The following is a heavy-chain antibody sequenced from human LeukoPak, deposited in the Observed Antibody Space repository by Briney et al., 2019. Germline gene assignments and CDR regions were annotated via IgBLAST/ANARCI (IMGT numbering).Heavy chain of an antibody. CDR1: GFTFSSYT. D-gene: IGHD3-22*01. Sequence: GGSLRLSCAASGFTFSSYTMNWVRQAPGKGLELVSYISSSSSTIYYADSVKGRFTISRDNSKNTLSLQMNSLRTEDTAVYYCAKGHYFDSSGAYSYSDHWGQGILVTVSS. CDR3: AKGHYFDSSGAYSYSDH. CDR2: ISSSSSTI. V-gene: IGHV3-48*01. J-gene: IGHJ4*02.